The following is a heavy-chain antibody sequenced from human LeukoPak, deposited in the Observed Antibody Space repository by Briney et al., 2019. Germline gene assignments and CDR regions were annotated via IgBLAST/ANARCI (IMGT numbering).Heavy chain of an antibody. V-gene: IGHV1-18*01. Sequence: ASVKVSCKASGYTFTSYGISWVRQAPGQGLEWMGWISAYNGNTNYAQKLQGRVTMTRDTSTSTVYMELSSLRSEDTAVYYCARDRQPTVTTSIFDYWGQGTLVTVSS. J-gene: IGHJ4*02. CDR3: ARDRQPTVTTSIFDY. CDR1: GYTFTSYG. CDR2: ISAYNGNT. D-gene: IGHD4-17*01.